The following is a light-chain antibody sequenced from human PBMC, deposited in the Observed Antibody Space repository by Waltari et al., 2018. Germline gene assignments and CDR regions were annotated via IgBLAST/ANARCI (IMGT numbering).Light chain of an antibody. CDR1: QNVLYSSINKNY. CDR2: WAS. J-gene: IGKJ4*01. CDR3: HQYYSTPLT. Sequence: DIVMTKSPDSLAVSLGERANIDCKSSQNVLYSSINKNYLAWYQQKPGQPLKILMHWASTRESGVPDRFSGSGSGTDFTLVIGRLHAEDVAVYYCHQYYSTPLTFGGGTKVEIK. V-gene: IGKV4-1*01.